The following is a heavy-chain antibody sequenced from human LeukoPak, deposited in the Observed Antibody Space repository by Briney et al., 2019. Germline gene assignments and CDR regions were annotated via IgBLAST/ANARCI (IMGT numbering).Heavy chain of an antibody. V-gene: IGHV3-48*04. J-gene: IGHJ4*02. CDR2: ISSSSSSI. CDR3: ARGAPELGRYYHFDY. CDR1: GFTLIKFA. D-gene: IGHD3-10*01. Sequence: GGSLRLSCEASGFTLIKFAMTWVRQAPGKGLEWVSYISSSSSSIYYADSVRGRFTVSRDNAKNTLFLQMNSLRAEDTAVYYCARGAPELGRYYHFDYWGQGTLVTVSS.